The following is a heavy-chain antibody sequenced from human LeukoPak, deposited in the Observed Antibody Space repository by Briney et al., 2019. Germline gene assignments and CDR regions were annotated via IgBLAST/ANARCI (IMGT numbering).Heavy chain of an antibody. V-gene: IGHV4-59*01. Sequence: PSETLSLTCTVSGDSISSYYWSWIRQPPGKGLEWIGYIYYSGSTKYNPSLNSRVTISVDTSKNQFSLKLSSVTAADTAVYYCARCGALGSSGYYYFDYWGQGTLVTVSS. D-gene: IGHD3-22*01. CDR3: ARCGALGSSGYYYFDY. CDR1: GDSISSYY. J-gene: IGHJ4*02. CDR2: IYYSGST.